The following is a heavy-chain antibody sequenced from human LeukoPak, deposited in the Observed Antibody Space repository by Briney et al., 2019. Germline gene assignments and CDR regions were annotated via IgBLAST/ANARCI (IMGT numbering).Heavy chain of an antibody. D-gene: IGHD3-22*01. CDR1: GFTLSNYW. CDR3: AGGSGYLIDY. CDR2: IKQDGSQK. J-gene: IGHJ4*02. Sequence: PGGSLRLSCAVPGFTLSNYWMTWVRQAPGKGLEWVANIKQDGSQKEYVDSVKGRFTISRDNTKGSLYLQMDSLRVEDTAVYYCAGGSGYLIDYWGQGTLVTVSS. V-gene: IGHV3-7*01.